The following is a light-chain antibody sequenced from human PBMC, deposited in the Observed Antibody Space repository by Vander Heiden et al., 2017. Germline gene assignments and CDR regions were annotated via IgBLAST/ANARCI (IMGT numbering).Light chain of an antibody. V-gene: IGKV2-28*01. CDR1: QSLLHSNGYKY. J-gene: IGKJ3*01. Sequence: DIVVTQSPLSLPVTPGEPASISCRSSQSLLHSNGYKYLDWYLQKPGQSPQLLIYLGSLRASGVPGRFSGSGAGTDFTLKISRVEAEDVGVYYCMQALQTPFTFGPGTKVDIK. CDR3: MQALQTPFT. CDR2: LGS.